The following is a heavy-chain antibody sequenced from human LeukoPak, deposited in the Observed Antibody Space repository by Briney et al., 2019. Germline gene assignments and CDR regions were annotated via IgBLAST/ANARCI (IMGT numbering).Heavy chain of an antibody. CDR1: GYTFTGYY. Sequence: ASVKVSFKASGYTFTGYYMHWVRQAPGQGLEWMGRINPNSGGTNYAQKFQGRVTMTMDTSISTAYMELSRLRSDDTAVYYCARVTYGSGSYYIDYWGQGTLVTVPS. V-gene: IGHV1-2*06. J-gene: IGHJ4*02. CDR2: INPNSGGT. CDR3: ARVTYGSGSYYIDY. D-gene: IGHD3-10*01.